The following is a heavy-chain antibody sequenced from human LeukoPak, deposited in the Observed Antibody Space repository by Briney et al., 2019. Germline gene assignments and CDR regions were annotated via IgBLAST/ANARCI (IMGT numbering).Heavy chain of an antibody. Sequence: GGSLRLSCAASGFTFSSYAMHWVRQAPGKGLEWVAVISYDGSNKYYADSVKGRFTISRDNSKNTLYLQMNSLRAEDTAVYYCAREGSGSIVVVPAAMIEAFAIWGQGTMVTVSS. V-gene: IGHV3-30*04. CDR2: ISYDGSNK. CDR3: AREGSGSIVVVPAAMIEAFAI. J-gene: IGHJ3*02. CDR1: GFTFSSYA. D-gene: IGHD2-2*01.